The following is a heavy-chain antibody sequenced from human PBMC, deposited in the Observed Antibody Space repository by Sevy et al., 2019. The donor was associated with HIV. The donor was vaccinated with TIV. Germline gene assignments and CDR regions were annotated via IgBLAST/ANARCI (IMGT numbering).Heavy chain of an antibody. Sequence: SETLSLTSAVYGGSFSGYYWSWIRQPPGKGLEWIGEINHSGSTNYNPSLKSRVTISVDTSKNQFSLKLSSVTAADTAVYYCARGPNCSSTSCYDPIYYYYYGMDVWGQGTTVTVSS. D-gene: IGHD2-2*01. J-gene: IGHJ6*02. CDR1: GGSFSGYY. CDR3: ARGPNCSSTSCYDPIYYYYYGMDV. CDR2: INHSGST. V-gene: IGHV4-34*01.